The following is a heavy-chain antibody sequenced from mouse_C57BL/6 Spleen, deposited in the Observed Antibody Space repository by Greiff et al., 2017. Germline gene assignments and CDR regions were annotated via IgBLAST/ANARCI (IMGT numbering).Heavy chain of an antibody. J-gene: IGHJ3*01. D-gene: IGHD1-1*01. CDR3: ARNDGSSYGGFAY. CDR1: GYSITSGYY. V-gene: IGHV3-6*01. Sequence: ESGPGLVKPSQSLSLTCSVTGYSITSGYYWNWIRQFPGNKLEWMGYISYDGSNNYNPSLKNRISITRDTSKNQFFLKLNSVTTEDTATYYCARNDGSSYGGFAYWGQGTLVTVSA. CDR2: ISYDGSN.